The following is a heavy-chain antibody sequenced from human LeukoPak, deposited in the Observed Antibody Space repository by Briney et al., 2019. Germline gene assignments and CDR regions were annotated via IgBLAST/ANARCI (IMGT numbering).Heavy chain of an antibody. CDR3: ARGAAMVL. CDR2: IFYSGNT. J-gene: IGHJ4*02. D-gene: IGHD5-18*01. CDR1: GYSISSGYY. Sequence: SETLSLTCTVSGYSISSGYYWGWIRQPPGKGLEWIGSIFYSGNTYDNPSLKSRVTISVDTSKNQFSLKLSSVTAADTAVYYCARGAAMVLWGQGTLVTVSS. V-gene: IGHV4-38-2*02.